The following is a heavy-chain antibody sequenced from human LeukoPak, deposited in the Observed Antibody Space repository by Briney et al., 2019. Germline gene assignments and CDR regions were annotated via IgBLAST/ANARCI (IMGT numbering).Heavy chain of an antibody. CDR1: GYSFTSNS. V-gene: IGHV5-51*01. Sequence: GESLKISWEGSGYSFTSNSIGWVRQMPGKGLEWMGIIYPGDSDIRYSPSFQGQVTISADKSISTAYLQWSSLKASDTAMYYCARLASGALDYWGQGTLVTVSS. CDR3: ARLASGALDY. D-gene: IGHD5-12*01. CDR2: IYPGDSDI. J-gene: IGHJ4*02.